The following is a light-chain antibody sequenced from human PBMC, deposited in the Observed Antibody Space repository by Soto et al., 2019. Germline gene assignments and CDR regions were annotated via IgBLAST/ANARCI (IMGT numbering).Light chain of an antibody. V-gene: IGKV1-39*01. CDR2: AAS. CDR3: QQSYSTPIA. Sequence: DIQMTQSPSSLSASVGDRVTITCRASQSISSYLTWYQQKPGKAPKLLIYAASSLQSGVPSRFSGSESGTDFTLTISSLQPEDFATYYCQQSYSTPIAFGQGTKLEIK. CDR1: QSISSY. J-gene: IGKJ2*01.